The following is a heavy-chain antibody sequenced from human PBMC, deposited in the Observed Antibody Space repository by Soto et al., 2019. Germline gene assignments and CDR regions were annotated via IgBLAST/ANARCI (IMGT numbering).Heavy chain of an antibody. J-gene: IGHJ6*02. CDR3: AGRVGATNYGMDV. CDR2: IYGCGST. V-gene: IGHV3-53*01. CDR1: EFIVSSNY. Sequence: PWGSLRLSCSASEFIVSSNYMNWVRQAPGKGLECVSTIYGCGSTYYADSVKGRFTISRDNSKNTLYLQMNSLRAEDTAVYYCAGRVGATNYGMDVWGQGTTVTVSS. D-gene: IGHD1-26*01.